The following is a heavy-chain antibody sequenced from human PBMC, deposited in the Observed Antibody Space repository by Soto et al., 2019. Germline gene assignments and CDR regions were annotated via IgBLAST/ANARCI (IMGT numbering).Heavy chain of an antibody. CDR3: ARDRYSGYDLGYFDY. J-gene: IGHJ4*02. Sequence: GASVKVSCKASGYTFTSYAMHWVRQAPGQRLKWMGWINAGNGNTKYSQKFQGRVTITRDTSASTAYMELSSLRSEDTAVYYCARDRYSGYDLGYFDYWGQGTLVTVSS. D-gene: IGHD5-12*01. CDR1: GYTFTSYA. V-gene: IGHV1-3*01. CDR2: INAGNGNT.